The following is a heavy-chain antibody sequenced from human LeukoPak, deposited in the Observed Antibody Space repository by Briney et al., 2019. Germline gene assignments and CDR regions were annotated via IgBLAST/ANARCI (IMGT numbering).Heavy chain of an antibody. Sequence: SETLSLTCAVYGGSFSGYYWSWIRQPPGKGLEWIGEINHSGSTNYNPSLKSRVTISVDTSKNQFSLKLSSVTAADTAVYYCARLVGRYRAGNDYWGQGTLVTVSS. CDR1: GGSFSGYY. V-gene: IGHV4-34*01. J-gene: IGHJ4*02. D-gene: IGHD3-16*02. CDR3: ARLVGRYRAGNDY. CDR2: INHSGST.